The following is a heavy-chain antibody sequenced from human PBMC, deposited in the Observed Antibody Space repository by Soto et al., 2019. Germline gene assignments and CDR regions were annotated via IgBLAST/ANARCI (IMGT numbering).Heavy chain of an antibody. Sequence: SATLSLTCAVYGGSFSGYFWSWIRQPPGKGLEWIGEVNDSGRANQNPSLKSRVTISVDRSRNQFSLEVKSVTAADTAVYYCAKNLPRTGRFDYWGQGTVVTVSS. V-gene: IGHV4-34*01. CDR1: GGSFSGYF. J-gene: IGHJ4*02. CDR3: AKNLPRTGRFDY. CDR2: VNDSGRA.